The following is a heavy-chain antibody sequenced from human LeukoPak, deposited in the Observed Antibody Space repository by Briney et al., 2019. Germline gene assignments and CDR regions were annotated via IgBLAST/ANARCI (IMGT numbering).Heavy chain of an antibody. CDR3: ARDIAAKDWFDP. Sequence: SETLSLTCTVSGGSISSSSYYWGWIRQPPGKGLEWIGSIYYSGSTYYNPSLKSRVTISVDTSKNQFSLKLSSVTAADTAVYYCARDIAAKDWFDPWGQGTLVTVSS. CDR2: IYYSGST. V-gene: IGHV4-39*07. CDR1: GGSISSSSYY. D-gene: IGHD6-13*01. J-gene: IGHJ5*02.